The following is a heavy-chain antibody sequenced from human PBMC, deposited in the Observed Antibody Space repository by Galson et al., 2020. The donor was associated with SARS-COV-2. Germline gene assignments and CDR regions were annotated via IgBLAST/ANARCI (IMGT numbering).Heavy chain of an antibody. CDR1: GGSFSGYY. V-gene: IGHV4-34*01. D-gene: IGHD3-10*01. CDR3: ARGGRITMVRGVIRGSYYMDV. Sequence: SQTLSLTCAVYGGSFSGYYWSWIRQPPGKGLEWIGEINHSGSTNYNPSLKSRVTISVDTSKNQFSLKLSSVTAADTAVYYCARGGRITMVRGVIRGSYYMDVWGKGTTVTISS. J-gene: IGHJ6*03. CDR2: INHSGST.